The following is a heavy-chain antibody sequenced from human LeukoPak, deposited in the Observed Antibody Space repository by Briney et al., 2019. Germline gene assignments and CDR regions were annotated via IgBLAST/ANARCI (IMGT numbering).Heavy chain of an antibody. D-gene: IGHD3-9*01. CDR2: ISSSSSYI. CDR1: GFTFSSHS. Sequence: GGSLRLSCAASGFTFSSHSMNWIRQAPGKGLEWVSSISSSSSYIYYADSVKGRFTISRDNAKNSLYLQMNSLRAEDTAVYYCARSVDYYDILTGHYLGTDYWGQGTLVTVSS. J-gene: IGHJ4*02. V-gene: IGHV3-21*01. CDR3: ARSVDYYDILTGHYLGTDY.